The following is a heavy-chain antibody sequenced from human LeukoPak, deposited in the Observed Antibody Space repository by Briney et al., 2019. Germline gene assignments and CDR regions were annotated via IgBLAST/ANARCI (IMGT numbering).Heavy chain of an antibody. J-gene: IGHJ6*02. Sequence: ASVKVSCKASGYTFTGYYMHWVRQAPGQGLEWMGWINPNSGGTNYAQKFQGRVTMTRDTSISTAYMELSSLRSEDTAVYYCATDQAYSYGYGYYYYGMDVWGQGTTVTVSS. CDR2: INPNSGGT. CDR1: GYTFTGYY. CDR3: ATDQAYSYGYGYYYYGMDV. D-gene: IGHD5-18*01. V-gene: IGHV1-2*02.